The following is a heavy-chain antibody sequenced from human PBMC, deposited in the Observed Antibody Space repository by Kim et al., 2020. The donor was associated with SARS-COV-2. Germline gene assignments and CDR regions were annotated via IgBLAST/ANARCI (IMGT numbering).Heavy chain of an antibody. CDR3: ARSEGVLLFYFRSQYYFDY. D-gene: IGHD2-21*01. J-gene: IGHJ4*02. Sequence: ASVKVSCKASGYTFTSYAMNWVRQAPGQGLEWMGWINTNTGNPTYAQSFTGRFVFTLDTSVSTAYLQMRSLKAEDTAVYYCARSEGVLLFYFRSQYYFDYWGPGSLFTVSS. CDR1: GYTFTSYA. V-gene: IGHV7-4-1*02. CDR2: INTNTGNP.